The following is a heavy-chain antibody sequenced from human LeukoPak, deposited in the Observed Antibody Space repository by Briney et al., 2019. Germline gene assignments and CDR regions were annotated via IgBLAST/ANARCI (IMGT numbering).Heavy chain of an antibody. Sequence: GGSLRLSCAASGFTFSTYSMNWVRQAPGKGLEWVSYISSSSSTIYYADSVKGRFTISRDNAKNSLYLQMNSLRAEDTAVYYCARDSYSSSWDWFDPWGQGTLVTVSS. CDR3: ARDSYSSSWDWFDP. J-gene: IGHJ5*02. CDR1: GFTFSTYS. V-gene: IGHV3-48*04. CDR2: ISSSSSTI. D-gene: IGHD6-13*01.